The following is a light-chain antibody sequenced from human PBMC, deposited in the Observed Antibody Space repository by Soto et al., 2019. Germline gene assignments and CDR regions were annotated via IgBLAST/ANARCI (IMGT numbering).Light chain of an antibody. CDR3: TSYAGSNTHWV. V-gene: IGLV2-8*01. CDR2: EVS. Sequence: QSALTQPPSASGSPGQSVAISCTGTSSDVGGYNYVSWYQQHPGKAPQLMIYEVSKRPSGVPDRFSGSKSGNTASLTVSGLQAEDDADYYCTSYAGSNTHWVFGGGTKLTVL. CDR1: SSDVGGYNY. J-gene: IGLJ3*02.